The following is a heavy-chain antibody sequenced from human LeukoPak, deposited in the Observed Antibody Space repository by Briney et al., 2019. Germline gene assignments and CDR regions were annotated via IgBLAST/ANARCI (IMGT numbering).Heavy chain of an antibody. CDR1: GYTFTCYG. D-gene: IGHD3-22*01. Sequence: ASVKVSCKASGYTFTCYGISWVRQAPGQGLEWMGWISAYNGNTNYAQKLQGRVTMTTDTSTSTAYMELRSLRSDDTAVYYCAVTYYYDSSGYRPDAFDIWGQGTMVTVSS. CDR3: AVTYYYDSSGYRPDAFDI. CDR2: ISAYNGNT. V-gene: IGHV1-18*01. J-gene: IGHJ3*02.